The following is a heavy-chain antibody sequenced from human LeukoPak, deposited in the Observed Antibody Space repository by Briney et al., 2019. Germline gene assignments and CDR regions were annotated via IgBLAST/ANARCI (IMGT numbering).Heavy chain of an antibody. Sequence: PGGSLRLSCAASGFSFSYYWMHWDRHGSGKGPVWVSRIIGDGTRTDYADSVKGRFTISRDNAKSTLYLQMNSLTVEDTAVYYCLRVDDTNGHDWFDPWGQGTLVTVSS. CDR2: IIGDGTRT. CDR3: LRVDDTNGHDWFDP. J-gene: IGHJ5*02. D-gene: IGHD2-8*01. V-gene: IGHV3-74*01. CDR1: GFSFSYYW.